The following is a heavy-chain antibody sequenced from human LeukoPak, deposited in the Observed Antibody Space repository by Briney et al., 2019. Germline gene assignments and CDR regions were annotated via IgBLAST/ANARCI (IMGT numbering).Heavy chain of an antibody. CDR2: LTGSYAT. V-gene: IGHV3-23*01. Sequence: RPGGSLRLSCAASGFTFSDYAMTWVRQAPGKGLEWVSALTGSYATYYADSVKGRFTISRDNSKNTLYLQMNSLRAEDTAVYYCARVRYDSTASYFDYWGQGTLVTVSS. J-gene: IGHJ4*02. D-gene: IGHD3-22*01. CDR3: ARVRYDSTASYFDY. CDR1: GFTFSDYA.